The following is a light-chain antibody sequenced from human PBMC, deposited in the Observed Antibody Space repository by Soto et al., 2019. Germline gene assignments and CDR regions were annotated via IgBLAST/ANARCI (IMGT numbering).Light chain of an antibody. CDR2: GAS. V-gene: IGKV3-15*01. Sequence: EIVMTQSPATLSVSPGERATLSCGASQSVSSNLAWYQQKPGQAPRLLIYGASTRATGIPARFSGSGSGTEFTLTISSLQSEDFAVYYCQQYNNGRTFGQGTKVDIK. J-gene: IGKJ1*01. CDR3: QQYNNGRT. CDR1: QSVSSN.